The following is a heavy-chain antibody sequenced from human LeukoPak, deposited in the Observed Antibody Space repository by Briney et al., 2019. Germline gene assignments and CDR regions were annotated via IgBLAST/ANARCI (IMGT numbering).Heavy chain of an antibody. D-gene: IGHD4-17*01. V-gene: IGHV3-48*04. Sequence: GGSLRLSCAASGFTFSSSWMSWVRQAPGKGLEWVSYISSRSITIYYVDPVKGRFTISRDDAKNSLSLQMNNLRAEDTALYYCVRGRDYVGVAASLDLWGRGTLVTVS. CDR2: ISSRSITI. CDR3: VRGRDYVGVAASLDL. J-gene: IGHJ5*02. CDR1: GFTFSSSW.